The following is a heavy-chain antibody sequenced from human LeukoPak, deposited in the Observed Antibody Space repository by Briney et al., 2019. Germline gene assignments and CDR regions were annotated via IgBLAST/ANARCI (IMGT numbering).Heavy chain of an antibody. CDR3: AKDRYSSSWQTYYFDY. CDR1: GFIFRDYV. CDR2: ISGSGGST. J-gene: IGHJ4*02. V-gene: IGHV3-23*01. Sequence: GGSLRLSCTASGFIFRDYVMSWVRQAPGKGLEWVSAISGSGGSTYYADSVKGRFTISRDNSKNTLYLQMNSLRAEDTAVYYCAKDRYSSSWQTYYFDYWGQGTLVTVSS. D-gene: IGHD6-13*01.